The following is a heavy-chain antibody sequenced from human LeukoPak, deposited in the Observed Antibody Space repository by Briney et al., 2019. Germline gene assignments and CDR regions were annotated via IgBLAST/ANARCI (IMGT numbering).Heavy chain of an antibody. CDR3: TRDRGPDYDYYYYYMDV. J-gene: IGHJ6*03. V-gene: IGHV3-49*04. D-gene: IGHD4-17*01. CDR1: GFTFGDYA. CDR2: IRSKAYGGTT. Sequence: GGSLRLSCTASGFTFGDYAMSWVRQAPGKGLEWVGFIRSKAYGGTTEYAASVKGRFTISRDDSKSIAYLQMNSLKTEDTAVYYCTRDRGPDYDYYYYYMDVWGKGTTVTVSS.